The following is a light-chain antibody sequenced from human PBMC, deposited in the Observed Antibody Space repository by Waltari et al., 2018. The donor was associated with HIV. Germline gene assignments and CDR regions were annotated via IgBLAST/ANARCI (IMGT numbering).Light chain of an antibody. Sequence: QSVLTQPPSASGTPGQRVTISCSGSRSNIGSNYVYWYQQLPGTAPKLLIYRNNVRPSVFPDRFSGSKSGTSASLAISGLRSEDEADYYCAAWDDTLSGPDFGTGTKVTVL. CDR1: RSNIGSNY. J-gene: IGLJ1*01. CDR3: AAWDDTLSGPD. CDR2: RNN. V-gene: IGLV1-47*01.